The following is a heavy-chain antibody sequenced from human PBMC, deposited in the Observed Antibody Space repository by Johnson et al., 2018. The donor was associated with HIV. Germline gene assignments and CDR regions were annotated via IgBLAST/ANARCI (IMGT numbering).Heavy chain of an antibody. CDR2: IGTAGET. Sequence: VLLVESGGGLVQPGGSLRLSCAASGFTFSNYAMNWVRQAPGKGLEWVSSIGTAGETNYPGSVKGRFTISSENAKNSLYLQMNSLRAGDTAVYYCAKDSGYDFWSGYYTDDAFDIWGQGTMVTVSS. D-gene: IGHD3-3*01. V-gene: IGHV3-13*01. J-gene: IGHJ3*02. CDR3: AKDSGYDFWSGYYTDDAFDI. CDR1: GFTFSNYA.